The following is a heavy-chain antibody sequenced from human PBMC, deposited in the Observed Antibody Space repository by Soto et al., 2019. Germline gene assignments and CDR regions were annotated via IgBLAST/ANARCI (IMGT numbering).Heavy chain of an antibody. J-gene: IGHJ5*02. CDR1: GGTLTSYA. CDR3: ARLRAEWKQNVKSGHWSGR. V-gene: IGHV1-69*05. D-gene: IGHD5-12*01. Sequence: QVHLVQSGAEVKEPGSSVKISCKTSGGTLTSYAINWVRQAPGQGLEWMGGTIPIFETANSTQRFQDRVTITTGGSTNTAYMELSSMGDEDTAVYYCARLRAEWKQNVKSGHWSGRWGQGTLVTVSS. CDR2: TIPIFETA.